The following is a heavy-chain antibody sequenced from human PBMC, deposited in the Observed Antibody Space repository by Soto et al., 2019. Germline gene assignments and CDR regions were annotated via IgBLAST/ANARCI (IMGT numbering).Heavy chain of an antibody. CDR3: ASLKTTVVTPQLDQGMDV. CDR1: GFTVSSNY. CDR2: IYSGGST. D-gene: IGHD4-17*01. V-gene: IGHV3-53*01. J-gene: IGHJ6*02. Sequence: GSLRLSCAASGFTVSSNYISWVRQAPGKGLEWVSVIYSGGSTYYTDSVKGRFTISRDNSKNTLYLQMNSLRAEDTAVYYCASLKTTVVTPQLDQGMDVWGQGTTVTVS.